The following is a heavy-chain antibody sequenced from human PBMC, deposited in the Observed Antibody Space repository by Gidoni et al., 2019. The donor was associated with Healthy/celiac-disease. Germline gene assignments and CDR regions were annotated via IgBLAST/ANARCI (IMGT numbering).Heavy chain of an antibody. V-gene: IGHV3-15*01. CDR2: IKSKTDGGTT. Sequence: EVQLVVSGGGLVKPGGSLNRYCAASGFTFSNSRMRWVRQAPVKGLEWVGRIKSKTDGGTTDYAAPVKGRFTISRDDSKNTLYLQMNSLKTEDTAVYYCTTDPIWDTAMVIPGMDVWGQGTTVTVSS. D-gene: IGHD5-18*01. J-gene: IGHJ6*02. CDR1: GFTFSNSR. CDR3: TTDPIWDTAMVIPGMDV.